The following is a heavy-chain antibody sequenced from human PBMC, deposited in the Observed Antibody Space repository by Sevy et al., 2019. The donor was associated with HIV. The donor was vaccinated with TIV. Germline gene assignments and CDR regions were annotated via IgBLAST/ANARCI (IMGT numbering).Heavy chain of an antibody. CDR3: AARGRDTTTYYYYGMDV. V-gene: IGHV1-58*01. D-gene: IGHD5-18*01. Sequence: ASVKVSCKASGFTFTSSAVQWVRQARGQRLEWIGWIVVGSGNTNYAQKFQERVTITRDMSTSTAYMELSSLRSEDTAVYYCAARGRDTTTYYYYGMDVWGQGTTVTVSS. CDR2: IVVGSGNT. CDR1: GFTFTSSA. J-gene: IGHJ6*02.